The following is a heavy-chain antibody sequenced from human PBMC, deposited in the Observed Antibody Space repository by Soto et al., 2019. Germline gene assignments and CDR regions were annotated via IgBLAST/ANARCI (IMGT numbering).Heavy chain of an antibody. D-gene: IGHD3-22*01. V-gene: IGHV1-18*01. Sequence: ASVKVSCKASGYTFTSYGISWVRQAPGQGLEWMGWISAYNGNTNYAQKLQGRVTMTTDTSTSTAYMELRSLRSDDTAVYYCARGQLNYYDSSGYGWFDPWGQGTLVTVSS. CDR1: GYTFTSYG. CDR3: ARGQLNYYDSSGYGWFDP. J-gene: IGHJ5*02. CDR2: ISAYNGNT.